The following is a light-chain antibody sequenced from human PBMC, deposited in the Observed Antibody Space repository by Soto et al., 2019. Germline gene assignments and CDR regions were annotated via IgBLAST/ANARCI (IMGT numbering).Light chain of an antibody. CDR3: QQYNTWPPLT. CDR2: GAY. V-gene: IGKV3-15*01. CDR1: QNINYN. J-gene: IGKJ4*01. Sequence: EIVMTQSPATLSVSPGERATLSCRASQNINYNLAWYQQRPGQPPTLLIYGAYTRATGIPDRFSGGGSGTEFTLTISSLQSEDFAVYYCQQYNTWPPLTFGRGTTLKIK.